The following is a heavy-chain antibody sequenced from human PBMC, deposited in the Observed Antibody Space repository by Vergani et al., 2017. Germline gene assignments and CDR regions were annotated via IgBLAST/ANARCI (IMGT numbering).Heavy chain of an antibody. CDR1: GGPISRDSSY. V-gene: IGHV4-61*02. J-gene: IGHJ5*02. CDR3: ARDRGLWFGDNWFDP. CDR2: IYISGSTSGST. Sequence: QVQLQESGPGLVKPSQTLSLTCSVSGGPISRDSSYWSWIRQPAGKRLEWIGRIYISGSTSGSTDYNPSLKSRVTISVDTSKNQFSLRLTSVTAADTAVYYCARDRGLWFGDNWFDPWGQGTLVTVSS. D-gene: IGHD3-10*01.